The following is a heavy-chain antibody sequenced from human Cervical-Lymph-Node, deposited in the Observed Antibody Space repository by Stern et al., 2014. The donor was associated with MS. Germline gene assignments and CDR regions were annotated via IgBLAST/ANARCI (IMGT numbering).Heavy chain of an antibody. V-gene: IGHV3-66*01. CDR1: GSIVSTNY. J-gene: IGHJ4*02. CDR3: ARGPIAAAV. CDR2: IFSGGTT. D-gene: IGHD6-13*01. Sequence: VQLVESGGGLVQPGGSLRLSCAASGSIVSTNYMSWVRQAPGKGLEWVSVIFSGGTTNYADSVKGRFTISRDNSKNTLYLQMNSLRVEDTAVYYCARGPIAAAVWGQGTLVTVSS.